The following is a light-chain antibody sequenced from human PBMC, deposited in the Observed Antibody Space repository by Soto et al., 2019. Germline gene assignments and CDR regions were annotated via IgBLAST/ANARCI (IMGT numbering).Light chain of an antibody. V-gene: IGLV2-11*01. CDR1: SSDVGGYYY. Sequence: QSALTQPRSVSGSPGQSVTISCTGTSSDVGGYYYVSWYQQHPGKAPKLMIYDVSKRPSGVPDRLSGSKSGNTASLTISVLQAEDEADYYCCSYAGSYTVVFCGGTKVTVL. CDR3: CSYAGSYTVV. J-gene: IGLJ2*01. CDR2: DVS.